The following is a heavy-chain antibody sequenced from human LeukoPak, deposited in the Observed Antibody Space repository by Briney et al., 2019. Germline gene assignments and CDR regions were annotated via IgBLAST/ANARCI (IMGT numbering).Heavy chain of an antibody. V-gene: IGHV1-18*01. Sequence: GSVKVSCKASGYTFTSYGISWVRQAPGQGLEWMGWISAYNGNTNYAQKLQGRVTMTTDTSTSTAYMELRSLRSDDTAVYYCARDRIGYSSSWYSYYYGMDVWGQGTTVTVSS. CDR2: ISAYNGNT. J-gene: IGHJ6*02. CDR3: ARDRIGYSSSWYSYYYGMDV. D-gene: IGHD6-13*01. CDR1: GYTFTSYG.